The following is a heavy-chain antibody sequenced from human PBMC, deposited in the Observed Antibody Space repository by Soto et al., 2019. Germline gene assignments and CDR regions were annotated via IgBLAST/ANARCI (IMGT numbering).Heavy chain of an antibody. J-gene: IGHJ5*02. V-gene: IGHV4-59*08. CDR2: IYYIGST. CDR3: ARREYSGTWFDP. Sequence: SVLLSVRWSVAGGSRSDFYWRWIRQPPGKGLEWIGYIYYIGSTNYNPSFKSRVTISIDTSKNQFSLKLSSVTAADTAIYFCARREYSGTWFDPWGQGTLVTVS. D-gene: IGHD2-15*01. CDR1: GGSRSDFY.